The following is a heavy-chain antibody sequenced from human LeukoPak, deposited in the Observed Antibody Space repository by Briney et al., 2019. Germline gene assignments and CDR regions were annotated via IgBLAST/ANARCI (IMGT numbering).Heavy chain of an antibody. D-gene: IGHD6-19*01. CDR2: INPNSGGT. Sequence: ASVKVSCKASGYTFTGYYMHWVRQAPGRGLEWMGWINPNSGGTNYAQKFQGRVTMIRDTSISTAYMELSRLRSDDTAVYYCASSSVAVAGIGYWGQGALVTVSS. CDR1: GYTFTGYY. CDR3: ASSSVAVAGIGY. J-gene: IGHJ4*02. V-gene: IGHV1-2*02.